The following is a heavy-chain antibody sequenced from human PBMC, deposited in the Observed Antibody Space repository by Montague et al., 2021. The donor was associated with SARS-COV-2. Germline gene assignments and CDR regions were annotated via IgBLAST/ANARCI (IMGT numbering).Heavy chain of an antibody. Sequence: SETLSLTCTVSGGSISSSSYYWDWIRQSPGKGLEWIGSIYYSGSTSYYNPSLKSRVAISADTSKNQFSLKLTSVTAADTAVYYCARYRRDGSYFLDYWGQGTLVTVSS. J-gene: IGHJ4*02. V-gene: IGHV4-39*01. CDR2: IYYSGSTS. CDR3: ARYRRDGSYFLDY. D-gene: IGHD5-24*01. CDR1: GGSISSSSYY.